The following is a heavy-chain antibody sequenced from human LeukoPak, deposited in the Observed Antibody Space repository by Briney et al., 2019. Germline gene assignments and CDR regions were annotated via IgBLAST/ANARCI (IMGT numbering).Heavy chain of an antibody. CDR1: GFTFSSYS. Sequence: PGGSLRLSCAASGFTFSSYSMNWVRQAPGKGLEWVSYISSSSTIYYADSVKGRFTISRDNAKNSLYLQMNSLRAEDTAVYYCATAYSSSSGGFDYWGQGTLVTVSS. D-gene: IGHD6-6*01. CDR3: ATAYSSSSGGFDY. J-gene: IGHJ4*02. V-gene: IGHV3-48*01. CDR2: ISSSSTI.